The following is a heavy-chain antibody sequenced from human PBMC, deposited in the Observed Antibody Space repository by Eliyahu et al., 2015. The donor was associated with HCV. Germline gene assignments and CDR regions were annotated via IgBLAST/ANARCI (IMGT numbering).Heavy chain of an antibody. CDR2: INHSGST. CDR1: GGSFSGYY. V-gene: IGHV4-34*01. CDR3: ARGSGDDYDSSPVH. J-gene: IGHJ4*02. Sequence: QVQLQQWGAGLLKPSETLSLTCAVYGGSFSGYYWSWIRQPPGKGLEWIGEINHSGSTNYNPSLKSRVTISVDTSKNQFSLKLSSVTAADTAVYYCARGSGDDYDSSPVHWGQGTLVTVSS. D-gene: IGHD3-22*01.